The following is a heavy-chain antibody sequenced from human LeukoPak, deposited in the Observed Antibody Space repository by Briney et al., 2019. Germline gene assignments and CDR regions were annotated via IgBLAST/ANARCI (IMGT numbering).Heavy chain of an antibody. J-gene: IGHJ5*02. V-gene: IGHV3-48*03. CDR3: ASRYSSSWYQTPGNWFDP. CDR2: ISSSGSTI. CDR1: GFTFSSYE. Sequence: GGSLRLSCAASGFTFSSYEMNWVRQAPGKGLEWVSYISSSGSTIYYADSVKGRFTISRDNAKNSLYLQMNSLRAEDTAVYCCASRYSSSWYQTPGNWFDPWGQGTRVTVSS. D-gene: IGHD6-13*01.